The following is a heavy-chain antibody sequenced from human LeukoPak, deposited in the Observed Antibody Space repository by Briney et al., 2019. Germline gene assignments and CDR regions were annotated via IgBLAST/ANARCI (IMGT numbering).Heavy chain of an antibody. CDR3: AKASWEGVTTTYFDY. CDR2: ISYDGSNK. J-gene: IGHJ4*02. CDR1: GFTFSSYA. V-gene: IGHV3-30-3*01. D-gene: IGHD3-10*01. Sequence: GGSLRLSCAASGFTFSSYAMHWVRQAPGKGLEWVAVISYDGSNKYYADSVKGRFTISRDNSKNTLYLQMNSLRGDDTAIYYCAKASWEGVTTTYFDYWGQGTLVPVSS.